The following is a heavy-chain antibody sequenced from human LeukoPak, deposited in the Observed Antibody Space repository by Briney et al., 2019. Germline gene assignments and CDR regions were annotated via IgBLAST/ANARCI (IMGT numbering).Heavy chain of an antibody. V-gene: IGHV3-23*01. Sequence: PGGSLRLSCAASGFTFSSYAMSWVRQAPGKGLEWVSAISGSGGSTYYADSVKGQFTISRDNSKNTLYLQMNSLRAEDTAVYYCASLDTSGYYPQPFPFDYWGQGTLVTVSS. CDR2: ISGSGGST. CDR1: GFTFSSYA. CDR3: ASLDTSGYYPQPFPFDY. D-gene: IGHD3-22*01. J-gene: IGHJ4*02.